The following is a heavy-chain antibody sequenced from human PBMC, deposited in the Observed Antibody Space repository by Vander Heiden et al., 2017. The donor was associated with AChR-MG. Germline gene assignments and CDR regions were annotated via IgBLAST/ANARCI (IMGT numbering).Heavy chain of an antibody. V-gene: IGHV3-9*01. CDR1: GFTFDDYA. CDR3: EKDYSSGWTVLEY. D-gene: IGHD6-19*01. J-gene: IGHJ4*02. CDR2: ISWNSGNI. Sequence: EVQLVGSGGGFVQPGRSLRLSCAASGFTFDDYAIHGVRQAPGKGLEWVSGISWNSGNIGYADSVKGRFTISRDSAKNSLYLQMNSLRAEDTAFYYCEKDYSSGWTVLEYWGQGTLVTVSS.